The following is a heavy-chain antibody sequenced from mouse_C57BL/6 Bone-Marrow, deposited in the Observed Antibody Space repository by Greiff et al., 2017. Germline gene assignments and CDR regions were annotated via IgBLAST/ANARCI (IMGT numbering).Heavy chain of an antibody. Sequence: QVQLKQSGPELVKPGASVKISCKASGYAFTSSWMHWVKQRPGKGLEWIGRIYPGDGGTNYNEKFKGKATLTADKSSSPAYMQLSSLTSEDSAVYVYARRNGDHFDYWGQGTTLTVSS. J-gene: IGHJ2*01. CDR1: GYAFTSSW. V-gene: IGHV1-82*01. CDR3: ARRNGDHFDY. CDR2: IYPGDGGT.